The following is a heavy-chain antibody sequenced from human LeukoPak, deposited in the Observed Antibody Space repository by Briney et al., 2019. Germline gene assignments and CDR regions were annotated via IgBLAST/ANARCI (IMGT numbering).Heavy chain of an antibody. CDR1: GGSFSGYY. CDR3: AGRRRMIDWNYVKPPRCDY. D-gene: IGHD1-7*01. J-gene: IGHJ4*02. V-gene: IGHV4-34*01. CDR2: INHSGIT. Sequence: PSETLSLTCAVYGGSFSGYYWSSIRQPPGKGLEWIGEINHSGITNYNPSIKRRVTISVDTSKNQLSLKLSSRAAEHTAVHYCAGRRRMIDWNYVKPPRCDYWGQGTLVTVSS.